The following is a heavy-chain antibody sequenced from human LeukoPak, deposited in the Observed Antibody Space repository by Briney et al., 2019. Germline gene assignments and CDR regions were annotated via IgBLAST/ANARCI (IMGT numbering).Heavy chain of an antibody. Sequence: GGSLRLSCAASGFTFDGYGMSWVRQATGKGLEWVSGINWNGGSTGYADSVKGRFTISRDNAKNSLYLQMNSLRAEDTAVYYCARSIVGASFDYWGQGTLVTVSS. J-gene: IGHJ4*02. CDR1: GFTFDGYG. V-gene: IGHV3-20*04. D-gene: IGHD1-26*01. CDR2: INWNGGST. CDR3: ARSIVGASFDY.